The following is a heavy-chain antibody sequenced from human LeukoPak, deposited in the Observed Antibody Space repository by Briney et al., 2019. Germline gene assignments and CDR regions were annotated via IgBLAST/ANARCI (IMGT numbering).Heavy chain of an antibody. CDR1: GFTFTSSA. CDR2: IAVGSGNT. CDR3: AAVLYDSSVRDI. V-gene: IGHV1-58*02. D-gene: IGHD3-22*01. J-gene: IGHJ3*02. Sequence: SVKVSCKASGFTFTSSAMQWVRQARGQRLEWIGWIAVGSGNTNYAQKFQERVTITRDMSTSTAYMELSSLRSEDTAVYYCAAVLYDSSVRDIWGQGTMVTVSS.